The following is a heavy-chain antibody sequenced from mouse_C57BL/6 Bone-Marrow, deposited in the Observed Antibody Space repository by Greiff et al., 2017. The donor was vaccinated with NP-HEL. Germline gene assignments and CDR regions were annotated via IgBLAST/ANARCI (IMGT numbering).Heavy chain of an antibody. J-gene: IGHJ2*01. CDR1: GFNITDYY. V-gene: IGHV14-2*01. Sequence: EVQLQQSGAELVKPGASVKLSCTASGFNITDYYMHWVKQRPGQGLEWIGRIDPEDGETKYAPKFQGKATITADTSSNTAYLQLSSLTSEDTAVYYCAPIYYGNFYYFDYWGQGTTLTVSS. CDR3: APIYYGNFYYFDY. CDR2: IDPEDGET. D-gene: IGHD2-1*01.